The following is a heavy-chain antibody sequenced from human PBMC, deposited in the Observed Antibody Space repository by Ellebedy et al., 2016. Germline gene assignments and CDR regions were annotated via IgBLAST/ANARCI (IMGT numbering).Heavy chain of an antibody. J-gene: IGHJ5*02. V-gene: IGHV3-64*01. CDR1: GFTFSSYA. CDR2: ISSNGGST. Sequence: GGSLRLSCAASGFTFSSYAMHWVRQAPGKGLEYVSAISSNGGSTYYANSVKGRFTISRDNSKNTLYLQMGSLRAEDMAVYYCARDRVAAAGLGPGPYNWFDPWGQGTLVTVSS. D-gene: IGHD6-13*01. CDR3: ARDRVAAAGLGPGPYNWFDP.